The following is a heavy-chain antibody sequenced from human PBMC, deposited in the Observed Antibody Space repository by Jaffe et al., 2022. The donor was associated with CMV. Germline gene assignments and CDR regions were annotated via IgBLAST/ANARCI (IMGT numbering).Heavy chain of an antibody. CDR2: ITNSGGNT. Sequence: EVQLLESGGGLVQPGGSLRLSCAASGFTFSSYAMSWVRQAPGKGLEWVSTITNSGGNTYYTNSVKGRFTISRDNSKNTLYLQMNSLSAEDTAVYYCANAPLWFGSLLFSSRFWGQGTLVTVSS. J-gene: IGHJ4*02. CDR1: GFTFSSYA. V-gene: IGHV3-23*01. CDR3: ANAPLWFGSLLFSSRF. D-gene: IGHD3-10*01.